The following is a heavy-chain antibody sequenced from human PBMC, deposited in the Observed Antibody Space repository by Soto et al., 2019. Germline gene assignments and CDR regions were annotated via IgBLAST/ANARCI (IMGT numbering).Heavy chain of an antibody. CDR3: TRGEASVVVPGAVETIAVAGGDFFDY. V-gene: IGHV3-21*01. J-gene: IGHJ4*02. CDR1: GFTFSTYN. CDR2: ISSSRRFI. D-gene: IGHD6-13*01. Sequence: EVQLVESGGGLVKPGGSLRLSCAASGFTFSTYNMNWVRQAPGKGLEWVSSISSSRRFISYADSLKGRFTISRDNAQNSLHLQMNSLRAEDTAVYYCTRGEASVVVPGAVETIAVAGGDFFDYWGQGTLVTVSS.